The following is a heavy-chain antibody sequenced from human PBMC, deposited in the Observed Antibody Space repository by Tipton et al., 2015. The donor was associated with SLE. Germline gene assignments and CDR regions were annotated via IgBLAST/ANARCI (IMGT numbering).Heavy chain of an antibody. Sequence: SLRLSCAASGFNFNLYWLNWIRQAPGKGLEWVASVKHDASEKQYVGSVKGRFTIYRDNVKNSLYLQMSSLRVEDSATYFCASEMPSNAFNIWGPGTMVTVSS. CDR3: ASEMPSNAFNI. CDR2: VKHDASEK. V-gene: IGHV3-7*01. J-gene: IGHJ3*02. CDR1: GFNFNLYW. D-gene: IGHD2-2*01.